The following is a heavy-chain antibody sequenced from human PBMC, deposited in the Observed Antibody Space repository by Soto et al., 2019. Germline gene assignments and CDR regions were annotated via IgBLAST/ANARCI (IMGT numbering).Heavy chain of an antibody. CDR1: GGSVSSGSYY. V-gene: IGHV4-61*01. D-gene: IGHD6-13*01. CDR3: ARGSSWYYYYGMDV. J-gene: IGHJ6*02. Sequence: PSETLSLTCTVSGGSVSSGSYYWSWIRQPPGKGLEWIGYIYYSGSTNYNPSLKSRVTISVDTSKNQFSLKLSSVTAADTAVYYCARGSSWYYYYGMDVWGQGTAVTVSS. CDR2: IYYSGST.